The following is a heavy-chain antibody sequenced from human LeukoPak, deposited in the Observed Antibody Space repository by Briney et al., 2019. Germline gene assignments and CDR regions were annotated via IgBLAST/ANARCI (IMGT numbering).Heavy chain of an antibody. J-gene: IGHJ4*02. D-gene: IGHD3-3*01. CDR3: AKDLMTGRFLEWLLFMYDY. Sequence: SETLSLTCTVSGGSISSYYWSWIRQPAEKGLEWIGRIYSSGSTNYNPSLKSRVTMSLDTSRNQFSLRLNSVTAADTAVYYCAKDLMTGRFLEWLLFMYDYWGQGTLVTVSS. V-gene: IGHV4-4*07. CDR2: IYSSGST. CDR1: GGSISSYY.